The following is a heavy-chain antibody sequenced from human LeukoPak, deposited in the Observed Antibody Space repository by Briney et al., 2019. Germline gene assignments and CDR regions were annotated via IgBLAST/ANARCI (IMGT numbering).Heavy chain of an antibody. CDR3: AREGDSSGYGRGYYYYMDV. CDR2: INSDGSST. J-gene: IGHJ6*03. Sequence: GGSLRLSCAASGFTFSSYWMHWVRQAPGKGLVWVSRINSDGSSTSYADSVKGRFTISRDNAKNTLYLQMNSLRAEDTAVYYCAREGDSSGYGRGYYYYMDVWCKGTTVTVSS. CDR1: GFTFSSYW. V-gene: IGHV3-74*01. D-gene: IGHD3-22*01.